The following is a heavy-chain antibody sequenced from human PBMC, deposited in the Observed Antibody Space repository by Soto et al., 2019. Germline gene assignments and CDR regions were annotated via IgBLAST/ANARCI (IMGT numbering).Heavy chain of an antibody. CDR3: VRDVGDPAEDRNDAFNF. J-gene: IGHJ3*01. CDR2: LWYDGRNR. Sequence: QVQLVEAGGGVVQSGRSLRLSCEVSGFRFRSCGMHWVRQAPGKGLEWVAVLWYDGRNRYYADSVKGRFSISRDDSTNTVYLQMNSLRVEDTAHYYWVRDVGDPAEDRNDAFNFWGQGTMVSVFS. V-gene: IGHV3-33*01. CDR1: GFRFRSCG.